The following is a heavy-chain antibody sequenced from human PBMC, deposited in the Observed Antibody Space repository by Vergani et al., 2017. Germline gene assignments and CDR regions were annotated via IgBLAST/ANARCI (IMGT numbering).Heavy chain of an antibody. CDR3: ARDRGGHSKDFQH. D-gene: IGHD4-23*01. J-gene: IGHJ1*01. CDR1: GFTFIMHA. V-gene: IGHV3-23*01. CDR2: LSASDRRT. Sequence: EVQLLESGGDLVQPGGSLRLSCAASGFTFIMHAMSWVRQAPGKGLEWVSTLSASDRRTHYADSVKGRFTISRDNSKNSLFLQMNSLRAEDTAVYYCARDRGGHSKDFQHWGQGTLVTVSS.